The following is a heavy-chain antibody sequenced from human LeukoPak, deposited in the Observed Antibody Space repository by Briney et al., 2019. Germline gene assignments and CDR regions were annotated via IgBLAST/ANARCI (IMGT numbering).Heavy chain of an antibody. D-gene: IGHD1-26*01. Sequence: PGGSLRLSCAGSGFPFSTYGMHWVRQAPGKGREGVAVIWFDGSIKYYADSVKGRFTISRDNSKNTLYLQMNSLRVDDTAIYSCARAVGPFDYWGQGTLVTVSS. V-gene: IGHV3-33*01. CDR2: IWFDGSIK. CDR3: ARAVGPFDY. CDR1: GFPFSTYG. J-gene: IGHJ4*02.